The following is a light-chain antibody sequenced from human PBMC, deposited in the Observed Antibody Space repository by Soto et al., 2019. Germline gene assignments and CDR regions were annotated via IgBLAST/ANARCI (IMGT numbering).Light chain of an antibody. V-gene: IGKV1-8*01. CDR1: QGISSN. Sequence: AIRMTQSPSSLSASTGDRVTITCRASQGISSNLAWYQQKPGKAPKLLIYAASTLQSGVPSRFSGSGSGTDFTLTISCLQSEDFATYYCQQYHSYPPTFGQGTKLEIK. CDR2: AAS. J-gene: IGKJ2*01. CDR3: QQYHSYPPT.